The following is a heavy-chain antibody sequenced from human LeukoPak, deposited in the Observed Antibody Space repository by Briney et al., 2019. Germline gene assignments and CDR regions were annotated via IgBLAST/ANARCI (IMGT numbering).Heavy chain of an antibody. CDR1: GGSISSYY. D-gene: IGHD6-19*01. J-gene: IGHJ4*02. CDR2: IYYSGST. Sequence: PSETLSLTCTVSGGSISSYYWSWIRQPPGKGLEWIGYIYYSGSTNYNPSLKSRVTISVDTSKNQFSLKLGSVTAADTAVYYCARRSSDWNKYYFDYWGQGTLVTVSS. V-gene: IGHV4-59*08. CDR3: ARRSSDWNKYYFDY.